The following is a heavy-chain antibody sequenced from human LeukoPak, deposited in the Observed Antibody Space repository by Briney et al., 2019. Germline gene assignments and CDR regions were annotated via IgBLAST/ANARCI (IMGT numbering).Heavy chain of an antibody. V-gene: IGHV3-23*01. J-gene: IGHJ4*02. CDR2: ISGSGGST. D-gene: IGHD5-18*01. CDR3: AKDLAWVYSYGYFDY. Sequence: PGGSLRLSCAASGFTFSSYAMSWVRQAPGKGLEWVSAISGSGGSTYYADSVKGRFTISRDNSKNTLYLQMSSLRAEDTAVYYCAKDLAWVYSYGYFDYWGQGTLVTVSS. CDR1: GFTFSSYA.